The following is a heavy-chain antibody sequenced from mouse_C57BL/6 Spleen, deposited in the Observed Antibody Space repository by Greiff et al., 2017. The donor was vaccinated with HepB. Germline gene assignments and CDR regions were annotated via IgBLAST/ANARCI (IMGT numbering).Heavy chain of an antibody. CDR1: GFNIKDDY. CDR2: IDPENGDT. CDR3: TTDYGSSHWYFDV. Sequence: EVMLVESGAELVRPGASVKLSCTASGFNIKDDYMHWVKQRPEQGLEWIGWIDPENGDTEYASKFQGKATITADTSSNTAYLQLSSLTSEDTAVYYCTTDYGSSHWYFDVWGTGTTVTVSS. V-gene: IGHV14-4*01. D-gene: IGHD1-1*01. J-gene: IGHJ1*03.